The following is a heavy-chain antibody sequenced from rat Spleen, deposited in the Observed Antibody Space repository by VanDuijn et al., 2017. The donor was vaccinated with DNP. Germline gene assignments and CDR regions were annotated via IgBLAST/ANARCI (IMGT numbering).Heavy chain of an antibody. V-gene: IGHV3-3*01. D-gene: IGHD1-2*01. CDR3: ASGPNGYNYFDY. J-gene: IGHJ2*01. Sequence: EVLLQESGPGLVKPSQSLSLTCSVTGLSITNNFKWTWIRKFPGNKLEWMGYVTNADSTYYNPSLKRRISITRDTSKNQFFLQVNSVTTEDTATYYCASGPNGYNYFDYWGQGVMVTVSS. CDR2: VTNADST. CDR1: GLSITNNFK.